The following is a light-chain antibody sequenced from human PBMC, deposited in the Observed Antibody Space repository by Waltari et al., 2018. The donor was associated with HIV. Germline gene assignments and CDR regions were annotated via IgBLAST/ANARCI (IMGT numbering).Light chain of an antibody. CDR1: QDISDC. CDR2: DAS. J-gene: IGKJ4*01. CDR3: RKYDNLPLT. V-gene: IGKV1-33*01. Sequence: SQMTQSPSSLSASVGDRVTITCQARQDISDCLNWYHQNPGKAPKRLIYDASKLETAVPSTISGIGSGTDFNFTISSLQPEDIATYYCRKYDNLPLTFGGATKVEIK.